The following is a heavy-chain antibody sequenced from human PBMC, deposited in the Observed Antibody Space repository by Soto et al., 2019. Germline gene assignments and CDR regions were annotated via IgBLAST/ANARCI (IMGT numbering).Heavy chain of an antibody. V-gene: IGHV1-18*04. D-gene: IGHD3-3*01. CDR2: VTAYNDER. CDR3: ARFDFWIGYSQDK. J-gene: IGHJ4*02. Sequence: QVQLVQSGAEVMKPGASLRVSCKASGYTFTSYGINWARQAPGQGLEWIGWVTAYNDERKFAEKFQDRLSMTTDTATTTALMELRSLRSDDTAMYYCARFDFWIGYSQDKWCQGTLGTVAS. CDR1: GYTFTSYG.